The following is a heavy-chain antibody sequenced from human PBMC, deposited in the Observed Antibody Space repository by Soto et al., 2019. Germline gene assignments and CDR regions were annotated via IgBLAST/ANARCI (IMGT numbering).Heavy chain of an antibody. CDR3: ARDLAGLDGAFDI. V-gene: IGHV3-48*03. D-gene: IGHD6-13*01. CDR2: ISSSSSPI. CDR1: GFTFIGYD. Sequence: VGSLRLSCAASGFTFIGYDMNWVRQAPGKGLEWVSYISSSSSPIYYADSVKGRFTTSRDNAKNSLYLQMTSLRAEDTAVYYCARDLAGLDGAFDIWGQGTLVT. J-gene: IGHJ3*02.